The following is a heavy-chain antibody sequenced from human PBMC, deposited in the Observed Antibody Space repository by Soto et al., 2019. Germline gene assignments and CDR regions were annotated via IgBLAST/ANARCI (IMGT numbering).Heavy chain of an antibody. CDR2: ISYDGSNK. Sequence: QVQLVESGGGVVQPGRSLRLSCAASGFTFSSYGMHWVRKAPGKGLEWVAVISYDGSNKYYADSVKGRLTIPRDNSKNTLYLQMNSLRAEDTAVYYCVSSYGSIHYHYWGQGTLVTVSS. CDR1: GFTFSSYG. J-gene: IGHJ4*02. V-gene: IGHV3-30*03. CDR3: VSSYGSIHYHY. D-gene: IGHD5-18*01.